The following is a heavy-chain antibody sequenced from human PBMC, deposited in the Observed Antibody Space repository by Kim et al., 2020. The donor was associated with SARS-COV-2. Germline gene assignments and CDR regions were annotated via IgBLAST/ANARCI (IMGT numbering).Heavy chain of an antibody. J-gene: IGHJ4*02. D-gene: IGHD6-6*01. V-gene: IGHV3-66*01. Sequence: GGSLRLSCAASGVTVGNNQMSWARQAPGKGLEWVSVIYSCGSTYYADSVKGRFSISRDNSKNSLHLQMNSLRAEDTAVYYCARGSGSSSGGGYWGQGTLV. CDR1: GVTVGNNQ. CDR2: IYSCGST. CDR3: ARGSGSSSGGGY.